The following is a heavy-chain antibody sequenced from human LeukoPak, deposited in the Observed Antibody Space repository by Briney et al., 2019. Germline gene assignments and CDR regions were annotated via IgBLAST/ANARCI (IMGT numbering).Heavy chain of an antibody. Sequence: SETLSLTCTVSGGSISSSSYYWAWLRQPPGKGLEWIGSIHYSGSTYYNPSLQSRVTISIDTSKNQFSLKLSSVTAADTAVYYCARVRVALPSYWGQGTPVTVSS. D-gene: IGHD3-3*01. CDR2: IHYSGST. CDR1: GGSISSSSYY. CDR3: ARVRVALPSY. J-gene: IGHJ4*02. V-gene: IGHV4-39*07.